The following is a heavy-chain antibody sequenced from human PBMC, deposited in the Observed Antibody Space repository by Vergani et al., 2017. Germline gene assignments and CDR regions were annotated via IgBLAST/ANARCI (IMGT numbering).Heavy chain of an antibody. CDR1: GFIFGNYA. D-gene: IGHD3-10*01. J-gene: IGHJ6*03. Sequence: QLVESGGGWVQPGGSLRLSCTASGFIFGNYAMSWVRQAPGKGLEWVSVISGSGSSTLYADSVKGRFTISRDNSKNTLFLQMNSLRADDTAVYYCTKFTGDYYGSGNYFRGQYMDVWGKGTTVPVSS. V-gene: IGHV3-23*04. CDR3: TKFTGDYYGSGNYFRGQYMDV. CDR2: ISGSGSST.